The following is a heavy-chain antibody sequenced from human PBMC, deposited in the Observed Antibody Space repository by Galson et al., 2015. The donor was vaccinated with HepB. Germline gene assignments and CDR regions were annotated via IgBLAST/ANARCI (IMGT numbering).Heavy chain of an antibody. V-gene: IGHV3-30*04. CDR3: ARGEVSHTTYYYDSSGYY. CDR1: GFTSSSYA. D-gene: IGHD3-22*01. CDR2: ISYDGSNK. Sequence: SLRLSCAASGFTSSSYAMHWVRQAPGKGLEWVAVISYDGSNKYYADSVKGRFTISRDNSKNTLYLQMNSLRAEDTAVYYCARGEVSHTTYYYDSSGYYWGQGTLVTVSS. J-gene: IGHJ4*02.